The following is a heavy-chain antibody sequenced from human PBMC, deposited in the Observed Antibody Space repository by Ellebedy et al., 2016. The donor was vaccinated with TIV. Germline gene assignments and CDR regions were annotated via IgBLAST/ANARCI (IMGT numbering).Heavy chain of an antibody. Sequence: GGSLRLXXAASGFTFNSYGMHWVRQAPGKGLEWVAVISYDGSNKYYADSVKGRFTISRDNSKNTLYLQMNSLRAEDTAVYYCAKVSSPYYYYYGMDVWGQGTTVTVSS. CDR2: ISYDGSNK. CDR1: GFTFNSYG. J-gene: IGHJ6*02. V-gene: IGHV3-30*18. CDR3: AKVSSPYYYYYGMDV.